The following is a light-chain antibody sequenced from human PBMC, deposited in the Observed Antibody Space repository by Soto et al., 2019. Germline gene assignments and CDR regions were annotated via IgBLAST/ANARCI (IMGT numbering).Light chain of an antibody. CDR3: QQRTNWPLT. Sequence: EIVLTQSPATLSLSPGERATLSCWASQSVSNSLAWYQQRPGQSPRLLIYDVSTRATGIPARFGGSGSGTDFTLTISSLENEDFAVYYCQQRTNWPLTFGGGTKVEI. V-gene: IGKV3-11*01. CDR1: QSVSNS. J-gene: IGKJ4*01. CDR2: DVS.